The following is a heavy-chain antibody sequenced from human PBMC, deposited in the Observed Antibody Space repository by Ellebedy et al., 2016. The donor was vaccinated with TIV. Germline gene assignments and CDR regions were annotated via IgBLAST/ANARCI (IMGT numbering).Heavy chain of an antibody. J-gene: IGHJ3*01. V-gene: IGHV3-23*01. Sequence: GESLKISCVASGFTFDSYAMHWVRQAPGKGLEWVSSITESGGNTYYADSVKGRFTISRDNSKDTLFLQMNSLRAEETSIYFCARDPVGVGPAFDVWGQGTMVTVSS. CDR3: ARDPVGVGPAFDV. D-gene: IGHD4-23*01. CDR2: ITESGGNT. CDR1: GFTFDSYA.